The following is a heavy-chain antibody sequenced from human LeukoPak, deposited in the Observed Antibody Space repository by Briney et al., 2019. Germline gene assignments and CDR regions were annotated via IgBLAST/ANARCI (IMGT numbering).Heavy chain of an antibody. CDR3: ARAVEEDYFDY. V-gene: IGHV4-30-4*01. CDR2: IYYSGST. Sequence: PSETLSLTCTVSGGSISSGDYYWSWIRQPPGKGLEWIGYIYYSGSTYYNPSLKSRVTISVDTSKNQFSLKLSSVTAADTAVYYCARAVEEDYFDYWGQGTLVTVSS. J-gene: IGHJ4*02. CDR1: GGSISSGDYY.